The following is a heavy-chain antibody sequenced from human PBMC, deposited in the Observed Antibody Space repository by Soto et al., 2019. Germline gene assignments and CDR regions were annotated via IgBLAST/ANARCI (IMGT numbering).Heavy chain of an antibody. CDR1: GGSISSGGYY. Sequence: QVQLQESGPGLVKPSQTLSLTCTVSGGSISSGGYYWSWIRQHPGKGLEWIGYFYYSGSTYYNPSLKSLVTISVDTSKNQFSLKLSAVTAADTAVYYCARDSGVRAFDYWGQGTLVTVSS. V-gene: IGHV4-31*01. CDR3: ARDSGVRAFDY. D-gene: IGHD3-10*01. J-gene: IGHJ4*02. CDR2: FYYSGST.